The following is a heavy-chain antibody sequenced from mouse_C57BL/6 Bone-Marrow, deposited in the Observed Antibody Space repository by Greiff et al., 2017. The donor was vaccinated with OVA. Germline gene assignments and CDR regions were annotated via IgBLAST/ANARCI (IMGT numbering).Heavy chain of an antibody. D-gene: IGHD1-1*01. CDR1: GFSLTSYA. CDR3: ARNLYGSRRGYWYFDV. J-gene: IGHJ1*03. CDR2: IWTGGGT. Sequence: VKLMESGPGLVAPSQSLSITCTVSGFSLTSYAISWVRQPPGKGLEWLGVIWTGGGTNYNSALKSRLSISKDNSKSQVFLKMNSLQTDDTARYYCARNLYGSRRGYWYFDVWGTGTTVTVSS. V-gene: IGHV2-9-1*01.